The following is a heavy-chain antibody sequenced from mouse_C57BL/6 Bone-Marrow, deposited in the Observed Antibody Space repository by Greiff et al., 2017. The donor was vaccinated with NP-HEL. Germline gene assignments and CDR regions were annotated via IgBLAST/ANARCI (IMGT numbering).Heavy chain of an antibody. CDR3: ARETGTWYFDV. Sequence: EVKVVESGGGLVKPGGSLKLSCAASGFTFSDSGMHWVRQAPEQGLEWVAYISSGSSTIYYADTVKGRFTISRDNAKNTLFMQMTSLRSEDTAMYYCARETGTWYFDVWGTGTTVTVSS. CDR1: GFTFSDSG. J-gene: IGHJ1*03. V-gene: IGHV5-17*01. D-gene: IGHD4-1*01. CDR2: ISSGSSTI.